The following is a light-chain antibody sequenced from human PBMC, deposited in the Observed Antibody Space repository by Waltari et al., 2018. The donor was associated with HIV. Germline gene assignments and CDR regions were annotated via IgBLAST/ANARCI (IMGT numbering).Light chain of an antibody. CDR1: TSNTGNNH. V-gene: IGLV1-47*01. J-gene: IGLJ3*02. Sequence: QSVLTQPPSASGTPGQRVTISCSGGTSNTGNNHVYWYQQLPGTAPKLLIYRHKQRPSGVPDRFSGSKSGTSASLAISGLRSEDEADYYCAAWDDSLSGPVFGGGTKLTVL. CDR3: AAWDDSLSGPV. CDR2: RHK.